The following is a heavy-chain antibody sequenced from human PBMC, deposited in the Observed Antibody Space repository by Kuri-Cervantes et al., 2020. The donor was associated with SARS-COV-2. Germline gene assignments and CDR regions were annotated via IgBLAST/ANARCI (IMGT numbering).Heavy chain of an antibody. CDR3: ARVEVVVVPAATHYYYYYMDV. Sequence: GESLKISCAASGFTFSDYYMSWIRQAPGKGLEWVSYISSSGSTIYYADSVKGRFTISRDNAKNSLYLQMNSLRAEDTAVYYCARVEVVVVPAATHYYYYYMDVWDKGTTVTDSS. CDR1: GFTFSDYY. V-gene: IGHV3-11*04. CDR2: ISSSGSTI. D-gene: IGHD2-2*01. J-gene: IGHJ6*03.